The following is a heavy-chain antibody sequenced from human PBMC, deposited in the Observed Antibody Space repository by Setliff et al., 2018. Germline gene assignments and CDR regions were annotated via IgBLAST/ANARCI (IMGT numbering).Heavy chain of an antibody. D-gene: IGHD5-18*01. CDR2: ILFSGDT. J-gene: IGHJ6*02. CDR1: GYSISSGFS. V-gene: IGHV4-38-2*02. CDR3: VRDRTAYSYGLDV. Sequence: PSETLSLTCAVSGYSISSGFSWVWIRQSPGKGLEWIGRILFSGDTYYNPSLNSRVTISADTSKNQFSLNLSSVTAADTAVYYCVRDRTAYSYGLDVWAQGTTVTVSS.